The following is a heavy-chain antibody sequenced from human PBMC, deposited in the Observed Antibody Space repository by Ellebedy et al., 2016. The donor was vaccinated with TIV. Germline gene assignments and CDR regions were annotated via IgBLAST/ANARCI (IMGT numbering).Heavy chain of an antibody. Sequence: SETLSLTCTVSGGSISSSNYYWTWVRQHPGKGLEWIGYIDYSGSTYYSPSLRSRGIISVDTSKNQFSLKLSSVTAADTAVYYCARDADDTVTGWSEGMDVWGQGTTVTVSS. V-gene: IGHV4-31*03. CDR3: ARDADDTVTGWSEGMDV. J-gene: IGHJ6*02. CDR2: IDYSGST. D-gene: IGHD3-9*01. CDR1: GGSISSSNYY.